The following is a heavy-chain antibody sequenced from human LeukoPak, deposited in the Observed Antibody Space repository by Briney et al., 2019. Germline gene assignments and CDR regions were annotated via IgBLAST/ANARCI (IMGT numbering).Heavy chain of an antibody. CDR1: GGSFSGYY. CDR3: AREMGPYGSGSYYFDY. Sequence: SETLSLTCAVYGGSFSGYYWSWIRQPPGKGLEWIGEINHSGSTNYNPSLKSRVTISVDTSKNQFSLKLSSVTAADTAVYYCAREMGPYGSGSYYFDYWGQGTLVTVSS. V-gene: IGHV4-34*01. J-gene: IGHJ4*02. D-gene: IGHD3-10*01. CDR2: INHSGST.